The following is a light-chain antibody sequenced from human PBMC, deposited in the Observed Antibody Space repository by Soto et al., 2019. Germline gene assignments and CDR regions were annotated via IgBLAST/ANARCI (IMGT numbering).Light chain of an antibody. CDR3: LLSFSGVEV. CDR2: DTS. V-gene: IGLV7-46*01. CDR1: TGAVTSGHY. J-gene: IGLJ2*01. Sequence: QAVVTQEPSLTVSPGGTVTLTCGSSTGAVTSGHYPYWFQQRPGQAPRTLISDTSNRHSWTPAWFSGSLLGGKAALTLSGAQPEDEADYYCLLSFSGVEVFGGGTQLTVL.